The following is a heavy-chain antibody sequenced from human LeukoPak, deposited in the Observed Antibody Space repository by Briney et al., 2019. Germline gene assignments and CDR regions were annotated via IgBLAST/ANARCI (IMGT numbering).Heavy chain of an antibody. V-gene: IGHV1-3*01. D-gene: IGHD6-19*01. CDR1: GYTFTSYA. CDR2: INAGNGNT. J-gene: IGHJ3*02. Sequence: ASVKVSCKASGYTFTSYAMHWVRQAPGQRLEWMGRINAGNGNTKYSQKFQGRVTITRDTSASTAYMELSSLRSEDTAVYYCARSSPASFRPYSIGWDINAFDIWGQGTMVTVSS. CDR3: ARSSPASFRPYSIGWDINAFDI.